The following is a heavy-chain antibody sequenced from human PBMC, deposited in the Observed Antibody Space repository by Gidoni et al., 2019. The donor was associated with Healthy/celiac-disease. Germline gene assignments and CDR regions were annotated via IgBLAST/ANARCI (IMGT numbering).Heavy chain of an antibody. Sequence: QVQLVESGGGVVQPGRSLSLSCAASGFTFSSYGIDWVRQAPGKGTEWVAGSRYDGSNKYYADSVKGRFTISRDNSKNTLYLQMNSLRAEDTAVYYCARDVGYYDSSGYYFQGMADLDYWGQGTLVTVSS. CDR3: ARDVGYYDSSGYYFQGMADLDY. V-gene: IGHV3-33*01. CDR1: GFTFSSYG. D-gene: IGHD3-22*01. J-gene: IGHJ4*02. CDR2: SRYDGSNK.